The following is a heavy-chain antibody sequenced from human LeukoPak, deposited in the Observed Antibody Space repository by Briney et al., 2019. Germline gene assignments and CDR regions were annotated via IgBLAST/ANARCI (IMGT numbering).Heavy chain of an antibody. D-gene: IGHD3-10*01. CDR2: IIPIFGTA. CDR1: GGTFSSYA. J-gene: IGHJ4*02. V-gene: IGHV1-69*13. CDR3: AREDGSGSYLDY. Sequence: ASVKVSCKASGGTFSSYAISWVRQAPGQGLEWMGGIIPIFGTANYAQKFQGRVTITADESTSTAYMELSSLRSEDTAIYYCAREDGSGSYLDYWGQGTLVTVSS.